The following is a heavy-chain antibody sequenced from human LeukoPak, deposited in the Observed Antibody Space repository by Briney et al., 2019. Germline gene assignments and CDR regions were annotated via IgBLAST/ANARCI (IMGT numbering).Heavy chain of an antibody. D-gene: IGHD3-16*02. Sequence: SSETLSLTCAVYGGSFSGYYWSWIRQPPGKGLEWIGEINHSGSTNYNPSLKSRVTISVDTSKNQFSLKLSSVTAADTAVYYCARGCYTDYWGQGTLVTVSS. CDR2: INHSGST. V-gene: IGHV4-34*01. CDR1: GGSFSGYY. J-gene: IGHJ4*02. CDR3: ARGCYTDY.